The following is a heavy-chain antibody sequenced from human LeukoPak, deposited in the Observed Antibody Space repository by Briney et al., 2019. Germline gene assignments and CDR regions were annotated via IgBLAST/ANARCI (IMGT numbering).Heavy chain of an antibody. V-gene: IGHV3-48*03. CDR1: GFTFSSYE. D-gene: IGHD3-9*01. CDR3: VTLNYDILTGYYSNYYYYYMDV. Sequence: GGSLRLSCAASGFTFSSYEMNWVRQAPGKGLEWVSYISSSGSSTHYADSVKGRFTISRDNAKDSLYLQMNSLRAEDTAVYYCVTLNYDILTGYYSNYYYYYMDVWGKGTTVTISS. J-gene: IGHJ6*03. CDR2: ISSSGSST.